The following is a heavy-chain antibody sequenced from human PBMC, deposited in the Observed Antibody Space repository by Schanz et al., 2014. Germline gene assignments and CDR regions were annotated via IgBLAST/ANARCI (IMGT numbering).Heavy chain of an antibody. CDR3: DGDWPKDVLKSLHW. D-gene: IGHD2-21*01. CDR2: IRPSTGRP. V-gene: IGHV1-46*02. Sequence: SGPEVLEPPSSAKVSCKASGYPLHNYYRPWVRLDPGQRPEWLGLIRPSTGRPTYAPKYQDRVTITRDTSRNRVDMDLKSLRYEDTAMDEADGDWPKDVLKSLHWWGQGALVIVSS. J-gene: IGHJ4*02. CDR1: GYPLHNYY.